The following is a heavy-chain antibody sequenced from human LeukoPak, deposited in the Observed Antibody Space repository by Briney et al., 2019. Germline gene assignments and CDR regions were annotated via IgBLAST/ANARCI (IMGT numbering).Heavy chain of an antibody. J-gene: IGHJ4*02. CDR1: GFAFNSYW. D-gene: IGHD7-27*01. V-gene: IGHV3-7*04. Sequence: HSGGSLRLSCEASGFAFNSYWMSWVRQAPGKGLEWVASKNQDGSETYYVESVKGRFTISRDNAKNSLYLQMNSLRVEDTAVYYCARGADWGHYFDYWGQGTLVTVSS. CDR2: KNQDGSET. CDR3: ARGADWGHYFDY.